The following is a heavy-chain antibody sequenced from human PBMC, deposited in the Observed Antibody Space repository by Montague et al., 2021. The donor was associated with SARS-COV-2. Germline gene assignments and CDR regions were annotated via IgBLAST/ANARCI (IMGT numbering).Heavy chain of an antibody. J-gene: IGHJ3*02. V-gene: IGHV4-39*01. CDR2: IYYSGSA. D-gene: IGHD3-10*01. CDR3: ARSESTRGVIIRGAFHI. Sequence: SETLSLTCSVSGDSINNSRYYWGWIRQPPGKGLEWIGTIYYSGSAYYNPSLKSRVTISVDTSKDQFSLKLNSVTATDTAVYYCARSESTRGVIIRGAFHIWGQGTKVTVSS. CDR1: GDSINNSRYY.